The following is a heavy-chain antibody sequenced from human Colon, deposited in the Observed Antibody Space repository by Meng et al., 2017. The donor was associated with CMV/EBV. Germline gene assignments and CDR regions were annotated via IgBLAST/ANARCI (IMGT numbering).Heavy chain of an antibody. D-gene: IGHD2-2*01. Sequence: ASVKVSCKVSVYTLTQLSIHWVRQAPGKGLEWMGGFDPEDGETIYAQKFQGRVIMTEDTSTDTAYMELNSLRSEDTAVYYCARDRRRAYCSSTSCSNWFDPWGQGTLVTVSS. J-gene: IGHJ5*02. CDR2: FDPEDGET. V-gene: IGHV1-24*01. CDR1: VYTLTQLS. CDR3: ARDRRRAYCSSTSCSNWFDP.